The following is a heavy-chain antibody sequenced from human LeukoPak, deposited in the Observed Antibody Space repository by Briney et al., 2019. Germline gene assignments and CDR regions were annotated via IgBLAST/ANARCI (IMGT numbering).Heavy chain of an antibody. Sequence: ASVKVSCKASGYTFSDYYIHWVRQGPGHGLEWMGWINPNSGGTDYAQRFQGRVTMTRETSNTTAYMEVSRLRSDDTAVYYCARVNYRSGFFRNFYYYGMDGWGQGTTVTVSS. D-gene: IGHD6-19*01. CDR3: ARVNYRSGFFRNFYYYGMDG. CDR2: INPNSGGT. CDR1: GYTFSDYY. V-gene: IGHV1-2*02. J-gene: IGHJ6*02.